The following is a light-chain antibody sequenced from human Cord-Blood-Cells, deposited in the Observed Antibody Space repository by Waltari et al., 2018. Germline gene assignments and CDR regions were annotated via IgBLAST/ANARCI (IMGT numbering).Light chain of an antibody. CDR1: QSVSSSY. J-gene: IGKJ1*01. Sequence: LLQSPGTLPLCPGGRATLSCRASQSVSSSYLAWYQQKPGQAPRLLIYGAASRATGIPDRFSGSGSGTDFTLTINRLEPEDFAVYYCQQYGSSPWTFGQGTKVEIK. CDR2: GAA. CDR3: QQYGSSPWT. V-gene: IGKV3-20*01.